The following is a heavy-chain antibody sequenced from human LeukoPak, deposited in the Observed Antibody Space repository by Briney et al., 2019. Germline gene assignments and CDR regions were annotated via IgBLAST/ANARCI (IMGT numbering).Heavy chain of an antibody. CDR2: INHSGST. Sequence: SETLSLTCAVYGGSFSGYYWSWIRQPPGKGLEWIGEINHSGSTNYNPSLKSRVTISVDTSKNQFSLKLSSVTAADPAVYYCAIHIVVVPAAKKKNWFDPWGQGTLVTVSS. CDR1: GGSFSGYY. J-gene: IGHJ5*02. V-gene: IGHV4-34*01. CDR3: AIHIVVVPAAKKKNWFDP. D-gene: IGHD2-2*01.